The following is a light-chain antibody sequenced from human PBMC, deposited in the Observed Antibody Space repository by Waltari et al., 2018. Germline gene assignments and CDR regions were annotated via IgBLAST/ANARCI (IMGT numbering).Light chain of an antibody. CDR2: AAS. J-gene: IGKJ4*01. CDR1: QTVSNH. Sequence: DIQMIPSPSSLSASVGDRVTITCRASQTVSNHLNWYQQKPGKAPKLLIYAASSLQSGIPSRFSGSGSGTDFTLTISTLQPEDFATYYCQQGYSTPPTFGGGTKVEIK. V-gene: IGKV1-39*01. CDR3: QQGYSTPPT.